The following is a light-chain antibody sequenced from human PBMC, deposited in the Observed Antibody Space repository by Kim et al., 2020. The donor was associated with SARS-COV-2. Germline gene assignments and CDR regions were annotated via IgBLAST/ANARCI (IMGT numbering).Light chain of an antibody. CDR1: QSPLHSNGYNY. V-gene: IGKV2-28*01. Sequence: DIVMTQSPLSLPVTPGEPASISCTSSQSPLHSNGYNYLAWYLQKPGQSPQLLIYMGSNRASGVPDRFRGSGSGTDFTLKISRVEAEYVGVNNCMQTLQAPPYSLGQGTKLEI. J-gene: IGKJ2*03. CDR3: MQTLQAPPYS. CDR2: MGS.